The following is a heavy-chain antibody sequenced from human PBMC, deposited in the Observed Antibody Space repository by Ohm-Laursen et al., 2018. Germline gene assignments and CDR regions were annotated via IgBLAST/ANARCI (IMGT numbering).Heavy chain of an antibody. CDR2: ISACNGNT. J-gene: IGHJ4*02. CDR1: GYTFTSYG. CDR3: ASSSGIVGATNFDY. V-gene: IGHV1-18*01. D-gene: IGHD1-26*01. Sequence: SVKVSCKASGYTFTSYGISWVRQAPGQGLEWMGWISACNGNTNYAQKLQGRVTMTTDTSTSTAYMELRSLRSDDTAVYYCASSSGIVGATNFDYWGQGTLVTVSS.